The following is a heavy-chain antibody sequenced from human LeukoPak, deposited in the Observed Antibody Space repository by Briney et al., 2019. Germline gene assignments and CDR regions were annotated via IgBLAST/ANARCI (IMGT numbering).Heavy chain of an antibody. Sequence: ASVKVSCMASGYTLTIYAMHWVRHAPQQRLEWGGWINIGNGNPKYSQKFQGRVTITRDTSASTGCIELSSLRSEDTAVYYCASGGYYDSSGYQPFDYWGQGTLVTVSS. D-gene: IGHD3-22*01. CDR3: ASGGYYDSSGYQPFDY. V-gene: IGHV1-3*04. CDR2: INIGNGNP. J-gene: IGHJ4*02. CDR1: GYTLTIYA.